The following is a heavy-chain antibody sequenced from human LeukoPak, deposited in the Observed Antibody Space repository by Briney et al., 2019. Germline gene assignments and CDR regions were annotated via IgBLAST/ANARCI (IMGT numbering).Heavy chain of an antibody. D-gene: IGHD6-6*01. CDR3: AKDPYSSSGLRYFDY. Sequence: SGGSLRLSCAASGLTFSNYWIHWVRQAPGKGLEWVSAISGSGGSTYYADSVKGRFTISRDNSKNTLYLQMNSLRAEDTAVYYCAKDPYSSSGLRYFDYWGQGTLVTVSS. J-gene: IGHJ4*02. CDR1: GLTFSNYW. V-gene: IGHV3-23*01. CDR2: ISGSGGST.